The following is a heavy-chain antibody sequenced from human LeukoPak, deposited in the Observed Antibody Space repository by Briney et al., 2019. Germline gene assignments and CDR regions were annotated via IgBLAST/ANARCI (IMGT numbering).Heavy chain of an antibody. D-gene: IGHD6-19*01. CDR2: ISTYNGNT. Sequence: ASVRASCKASGYTITTYGINCVRQAPGQGLEWMGWISTYNGNTKYAETLQGRVTMTADASTSTAYMELRSLRPDDTAVYYCARDEAVAASSIPLGFDYWGQGNLVTVSS. V-gene: IGHV1-18*01. J-gene: IGHJ4*02. CDR1: GYTITTYG. CDR3: ARDEAVAASSIPLGFDY.